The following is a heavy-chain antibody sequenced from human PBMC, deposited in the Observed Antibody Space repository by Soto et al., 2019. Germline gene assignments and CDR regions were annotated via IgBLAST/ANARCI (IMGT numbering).Heavy chain of an antibody. CDR3: ARDRYSYYDFWSGSLPYYYFGMAV. CDR2: ISQDGSKI. CDR1: GFTFSSYS. V-gene: IGHV3-7*01. Sequence: PSETLSLSCAASGFTFSSYSMNWVRQAPGKGLEWVSYISQDGSKIYYVDSVKGRFTISRDNAKNSLYLQMNSLRAEDTAVYYCARDRYSYYDFWSGSLPYYYFGMAVWGQGTTVTVSS. J-gene: IGHJ6*02. D-gene: IGHD3-3*01.